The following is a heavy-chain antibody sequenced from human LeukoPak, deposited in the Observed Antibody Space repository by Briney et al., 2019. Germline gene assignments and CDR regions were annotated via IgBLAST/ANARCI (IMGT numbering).Heavy chain of an antibody. Sequence: SVKVSCKASGGTFSSYAISWVRQAPGQGLEWMGGIIPIFGTANYAQKFQGRVTITADKSTSTAYTELSSLRSEDTAVYYCARDGYYDSSGYYYVASYYYYMDVWGKGTTVTVSS. D-gene: IGHD3-22*01. V-gene: IGHV1-69*06. J-gene: IGHJ6*03. CDR3: ARDGYYDSSGYYYVASYYYYMDV. CDR1: GGTFSSYA. CDR2: IIPIFGTA.